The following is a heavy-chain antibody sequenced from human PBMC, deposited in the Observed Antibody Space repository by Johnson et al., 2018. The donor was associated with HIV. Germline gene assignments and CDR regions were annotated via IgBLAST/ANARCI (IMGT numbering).Heavy chain of an antibody. Sequence: QVQLVESGGGVVQPGRSLRLSCAASGFTFSSYAMHWVRQAPGKGLEWVAVISYAGRNKYYADSVKGRFTISSDHSKNTLYLQRNSWSAEDTAVYYWARGRGALDIWGQGTTVTVSS. CDR3: ARGRGALDI. CDR2: ISYAGRNK. D-gene: IGHD3-16*01. CDR1: GFTFSSYA. V-gene: IGHV3-30-3*01. J-gene: IGHJ3*02.